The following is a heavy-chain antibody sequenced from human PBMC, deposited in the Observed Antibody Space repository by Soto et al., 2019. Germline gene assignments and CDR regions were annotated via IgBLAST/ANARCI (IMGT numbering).Heavy chain of an antibody. Sequence: EAQLVESGGGLVQPGGSLRLSCAASGFTFRNDWMTWFRQAPGQGLEWVATINNDGIEKHFVDSVKGRFTISRDNARTSLYLQMDTLRDEATAVYYCVRGEPVNCAPLSCQLFDCWGQGTLVTVSS. D-gene: IGHD2-2*01. J-gene: IGHJ4*02. CDR2: INNDGIEK. V-gene: IGHV3-7*05. CDR1: GFTFRNDW. CDR3: VRGEPVNCAPLSCQLFDC.